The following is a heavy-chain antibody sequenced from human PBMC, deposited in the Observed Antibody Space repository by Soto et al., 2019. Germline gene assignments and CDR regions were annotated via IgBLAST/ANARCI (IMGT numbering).Heavy chain of an antibody. Sequence: EVQLVESGGGQVKPGGSLRLSCSASGFTFNYYVMNWVRQAPGKGLECVSSISSSSTSTYYADSVRGRFTISRDNARNSLFLQLNSLRVEDTAMYYCTRGQPAFGEVLAYWGQGIPVTVSS. J-gene: IGHJ4*02. V-gene: IGHV3-21*04. CDR2: ISSSSTST. D-gene: IGHD3-10*01. CDR1: GFTFNYYV. CDR3: TRGQPAFGEVLAY.